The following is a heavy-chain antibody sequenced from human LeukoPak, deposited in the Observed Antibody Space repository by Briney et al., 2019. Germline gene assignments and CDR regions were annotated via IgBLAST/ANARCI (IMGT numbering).Heavy chain of an antibody. Sequence: GGSLRLSCAASGFSFSNYAMHWVRQAPGKGLEWVAVIWDDGGTKYYSDSVKGRFTISRDNSKSTLYLEMNSLRVEDTAVYYCAREGLTGSTNWFDSWGQGTLATVSS. CDR1: GFSFSNYA. J-gene: IGHJ5*01. D-gene: IGHD1-7*01. CDR3: AREGLTGSTNWFDS. V-gene: IGHV3-33*08. CDR2: IWDDGGTK.